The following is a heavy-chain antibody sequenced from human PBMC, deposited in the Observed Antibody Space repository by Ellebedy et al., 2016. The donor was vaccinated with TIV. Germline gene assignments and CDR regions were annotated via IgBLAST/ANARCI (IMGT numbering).Heavy chain of an antibody. Sequence: MPSETLSLTCTVSGGSIRSYYWSWIRQPPGKGLEWIGYIYYSGSTDYNPSLKSRVPISVDTSKNQFPLKLSSVTAADTAVYYCARQQWLANMDVWGKGTPVTVSS. CDR3: ARQQWLANMDV. CDR2: IYYSGST. D-gene: IGHD6-19*01. J-gene: IGHJ6*03. CDR1: GGSIRSYY. V-gene: IGHV4-59*08.